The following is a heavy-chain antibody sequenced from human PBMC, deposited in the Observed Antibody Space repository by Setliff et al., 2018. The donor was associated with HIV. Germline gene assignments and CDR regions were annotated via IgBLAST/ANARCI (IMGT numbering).Heavy chain of an antibody. Sequence: ASVKVSCKASGGIFTSYAFDWVRQAPGQGLEWMGGFDPENGEAIYAQKFQDRVTMTEDTSTDTAYMEMSGLRSEDTAVYYCAIDGAGGWLRPMPDYWGQGTLVTVSS. CDR2: FDPENGEA. CDR1: GGIFTSYA. V-gene: IGHV1-24*01. J-gene: IGHJ4*02. CDR3: AIDGAGGWLRPMPDY. D-gene: IGHD5-12*01.